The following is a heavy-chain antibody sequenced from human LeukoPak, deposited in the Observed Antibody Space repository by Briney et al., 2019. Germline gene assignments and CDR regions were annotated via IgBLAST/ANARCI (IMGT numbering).Heavy chain of an antibody. CDR2: INHSGGT. J-gene: IGHJ4*02. V-gene: IGHV4-34*01. D-gene: IGHD1-1*01. Sequence: SETLSLTCAVYGGSFSGYYWTWIRQPPGKGLEWIGEINHSGGTNYNPSLKSRVTISVDTSKNQFSLKLSPVTAADTAVYYCARGHQLLDYWGQGTLVTVSS. CDR1: GGSFSGYY. CDR3: ARGHQLLDY.